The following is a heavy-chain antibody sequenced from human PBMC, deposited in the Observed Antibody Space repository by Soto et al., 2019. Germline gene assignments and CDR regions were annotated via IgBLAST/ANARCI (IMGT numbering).Heavy chain of an antibody. CDR1: GDTFTDYY. D-gene: IGHD2-21*02. J-gene: IGHJ4*02. CDR2: VNPSGGHT. CDR3: ARGGHVVVVTAALDH. V-gene: IGHV1-46*01. Sequence: QVQLMQSGAEVKKPGASVKVSCKASGDTFTDYYIHWVRQAPGQGLEWMGTVNPSGGHTTYAQHVLGGLHMTRDTSTSTLYMELTSLASDDTAIYYCARGGHVVVVTAALDHWGQGTLVPVSS.